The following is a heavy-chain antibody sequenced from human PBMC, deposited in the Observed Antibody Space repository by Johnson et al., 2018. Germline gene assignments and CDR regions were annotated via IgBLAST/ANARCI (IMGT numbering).Heavy chain of an antibody. CDR3: ARDVDTAMKAFDI. CDR1: GFTFSSYA. D-gene: IGHD5-18*01. J-gene: IGHJ3*02. CDR2: ISYDGSNK. Sequence: VQLVETGGGVVQPGRSLRLSCAASGFTFSSYAMHWVRQAPGKGLEWVAVISYDGSNKYYADSVKGRFTISRDNSKNTLYLQMNSLRAEDTNVYYCARDVDTAMKAFDIWGQGTMVTVSS. V-gene: IGHV3-30-3*01.